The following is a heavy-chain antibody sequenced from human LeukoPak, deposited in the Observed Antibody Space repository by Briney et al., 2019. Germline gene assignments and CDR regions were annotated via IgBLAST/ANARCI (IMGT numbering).Heavy chain of an antibody. V-gene: IGHV3-7*01. CDR3: ARVPAIYSGSYSVDDPFDY. Sequence: GGSLRLSCAASGFTFSSYWMSWVRQAPGKGLKWVANIKQDGGEKYYVDSVKGRFTISRDNAKNSLYLQMNSLRAEDTAVYYCARVPAIYSGSYSVDDPFDYWGQGTLVTVSS. D-gene: IGHD1-26*01. J-gene: IGHJ4*02. CDR2: IKQDGGEK. CDR1: GFTFSSYW.